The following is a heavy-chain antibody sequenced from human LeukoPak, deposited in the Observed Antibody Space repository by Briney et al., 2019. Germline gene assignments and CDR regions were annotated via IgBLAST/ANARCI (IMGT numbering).Heavy chain of an antibody. Sequence: SETLSLTCTVSGGSISSSSYYWGWIRQPPGKGLEWIGSIYYSGSTYYNPSLKSRVTISVDTSKNQFSLKLSSVTAADTAVYYCARLRPGSDAFDIWGQGTMVTVSS. J-gene: IGHJ3*02. CDR2: IYYSGST. D-gene: IGHD3-16*01. V-gene: IGHV4-39*01. CDR1: GGSISSSSYY. CDR3: ARLRPGSDAFDI.